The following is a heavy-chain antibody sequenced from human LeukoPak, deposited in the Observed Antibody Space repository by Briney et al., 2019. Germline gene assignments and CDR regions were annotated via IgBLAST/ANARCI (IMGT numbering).Heavy chain of an antibody. J-gene: IGHJ3*02. CDR1: GFTFGSYA. D-gene: IGHD2-15*01. CDR3: AKQGYCSGGSCYRSYAFDI. CDR2: ISGSGGST. V-gene: IGHV3-23*01. Sequence: GGSLRLSCAASGFTFGSYAIIWVRQAPGKGLEWVSGISGSGGSTHYADSGKGRFTISRGNSKNTLYLQMNSLRAEDTAVYHCAKQGYCSGGSCYRSYAFDIWGQGTMVTVSS.